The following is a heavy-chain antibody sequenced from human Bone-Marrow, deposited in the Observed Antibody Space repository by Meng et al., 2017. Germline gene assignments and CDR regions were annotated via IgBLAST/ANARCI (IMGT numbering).Heavy chain of an antibody. Sequence: QVELQESGPGLVKPSGPLSLTCGVSGASVSSGYWRTWVRQPPGKGLEWIGEFHHSGTTNYNPSLRSRVTISVDTSKNQFSLRLTSVTAADTAVYYCAASPGWRRIDSWGQGTLVTASS. J-gene: IGHJ4*02. CDR2: FHHSGTT. CDR3: AASPGWRRIDS. CDR1: GASVSSGYW. D-gene: IGHD6-19*01. V-gene: IGHV4-4*02.